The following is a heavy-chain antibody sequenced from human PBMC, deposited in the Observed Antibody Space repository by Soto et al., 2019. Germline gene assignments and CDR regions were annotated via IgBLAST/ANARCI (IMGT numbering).Heavy chain of an antibody. D-gene: IGHD6-6*01. J-gene: IGHJ4*02. CDR1: GFTFSSHG. V-gene: IGHV3-30*18. Sequence: GGSLRLSCAASGFTFSSHGMHWVHQAPGKGLEWVAVMSYDGSNKYYADSVKGRFTISRDNSKNMLYLQMNSLRAEDTAVYYCAKDGNEQLVHYFDYWGQGTLVTVSS. CDR3: AKDGNEQLVHYFDY. CDR2: MSYDGSNK.